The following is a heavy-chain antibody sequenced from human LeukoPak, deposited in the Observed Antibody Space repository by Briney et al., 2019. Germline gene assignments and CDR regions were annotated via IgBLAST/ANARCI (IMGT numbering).Heavy chain of an antibody. J-gene: IGHJ4*02. CDR2: IYYSGST. CDR1: GGSISSSSYY. CDR3: ARSYYYDSSGYYDFDY. V-gene: IGHV4-39*01. Sequence: SETLSLTCTVSGGSISSSSYYWGWIRQPPGKGLEWIGSIYYSGSTYYNPSLKSRVTISVDTSKNQFSLKLSSVTAADTAVYYCARSYYYDSSGYYDFDYWGQGTLVTVSS. D-gene: IGHD3-22*01.